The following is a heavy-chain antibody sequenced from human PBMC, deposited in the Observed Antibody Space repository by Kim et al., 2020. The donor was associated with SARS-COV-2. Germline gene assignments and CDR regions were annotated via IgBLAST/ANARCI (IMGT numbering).Heavy chain of an antibody. V-gene: IGHV4-39*01. CDR2: IYYTGIT. CDR1: GAGVSITCCN. CDR3: VRRSPWLLPDQ. Sequence: SETLSLTCTVSGAGVSITCCNWGWIRQPPVKGLEWIGIIYYTGITYYSPALKSRITISIATSKNQFSLKLTSVTAADTAVYYCVRRSPWLLPDQWGQGSLVTVSS. D-gene: IGHD3-22*01. J-gene: IGHJ4*02.